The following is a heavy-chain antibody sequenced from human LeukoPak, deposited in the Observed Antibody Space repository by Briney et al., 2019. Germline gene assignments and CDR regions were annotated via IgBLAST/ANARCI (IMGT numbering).Heavy chain of an antibody. CDR1: GGTFSSYA. J-gene: IGHJ6*02. CDR3: ARVDAAAASSVYYYGMDV. D-gene: IGHD6-13*01. Sequence: GASVKVSCKASGGTFSSYAISWVRQAPGQGLEWMGRIIPIFGIANYAQKSQGRVTITADKSTSTAYMELSSLRSEDTAVYYCARVDAAAASSVYYYGMDVWGQGTTVTVSS. V-gene: IGHV1-69*04. CDR2: IIPIFGIA.